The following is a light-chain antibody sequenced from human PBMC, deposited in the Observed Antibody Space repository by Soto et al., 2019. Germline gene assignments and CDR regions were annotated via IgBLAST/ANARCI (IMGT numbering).Light chain of an antibody. V-gene: IGLV1-40*01. Sequence: QSVLTQPPSVSGAPGQRVTISCTGSSSNIGAGYDVHWYQQLPGTAPKHLIYGNSNRPSGVPDRFSGSKSGTSASLAITGLQAEDEADYYCQSYDSSLRGPYVFGTGTKVTVL. J-gene: IGLJ1*01. CDR3: QSYDSSLRGPYV. CDR2: GNS. CDR1: SSNIGAGYD.